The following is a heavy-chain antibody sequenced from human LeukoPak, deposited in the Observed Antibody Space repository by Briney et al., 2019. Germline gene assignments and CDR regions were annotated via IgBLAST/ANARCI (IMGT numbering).Heavy chain of an antibody. V-gene: IGHV3-21*01. CDR3: ARDGAVTNGRYFDY. D-gene: IGHD4-17*01. Sequence: GGSLRLSCAVSGFSFSGFSMNWVRQAPGKGLEWVSSISSSSSYIYYGDSVKGRFTISRDNAKNSLYLQMNSLRAEDTAVCYCARDGAVTNGRYFDYWGQGTLVTVSS. CDR2: ISSSSSYI. CDR1: GFSFSGFS. J-gene: IGHJ4*02.